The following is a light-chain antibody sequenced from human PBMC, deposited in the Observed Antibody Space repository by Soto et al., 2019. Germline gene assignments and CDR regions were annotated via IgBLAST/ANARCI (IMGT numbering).Light chain of an antibody. CDR1: QDISNY. CDR2: DAS. Sequence: DLQMTQSPSSLSASVGDRVTITCQASQDISNYLNWYQQKPGKAPKLRIYDASNLETGVPSRFSGSGSGTDFTFTISSLQPEDIATYYCQQYDNPALTFGGGTKVEIK. J-gene: IGKJ4*01. CDR3: QQYDNPALT. V-gene: IGKV1-33*01.